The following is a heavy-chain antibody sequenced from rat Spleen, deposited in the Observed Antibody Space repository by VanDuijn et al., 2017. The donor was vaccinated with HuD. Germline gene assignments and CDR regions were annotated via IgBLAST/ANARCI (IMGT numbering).Heavy chain of an antibody. Sequence: EVQLVESGGGLVQPGRSRKLSCAASGFTFSNYYMAWVRQAPMKGLEWVASISYAGSSTYYGDAGKGRFTISRDNVKSALYLQMNSLRPEDTATYYCTRDYGYTSGFDYWGQGTLVTVSS. CDR1: GFTFSNYY. CDR2: ISYAGSST. D-gene: IGHD1-9*01. CDR3: TRDYGYTSGFDY. V-gene: IGHV5-22*01. J-gene: IGHJ3*01.